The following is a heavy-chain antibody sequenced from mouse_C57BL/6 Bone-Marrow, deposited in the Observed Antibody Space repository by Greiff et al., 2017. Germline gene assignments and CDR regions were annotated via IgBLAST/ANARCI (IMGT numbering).Heavy chain of an antibody. CDR1: GFSLTSYG. CDR3: ATLRRYAIDY. V-gene: IGHV2-6*01. Sequence: QVQLKQSGPGLVAPSQSLSITCTVSGFSLTSYGVDWVRQSPGKGLEWLGVIWGVGSTNYNSALKSRLSISKDNSKSHVFLKMSRLQADDTAMYYCATLRRYAIDYWGQGTSVTVSA. D-gene: IGHD2-12*01. J-gene: IGHJ4*01. CDR2: IWGVGST.